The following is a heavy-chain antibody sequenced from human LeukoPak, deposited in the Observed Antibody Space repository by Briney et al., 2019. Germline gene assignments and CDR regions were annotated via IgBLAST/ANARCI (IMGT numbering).Heavy chain of an antibody. J-gene: IGHJ4*02. V-gene: IGHV3-48*03. CDR2: ISSSGSTI. Sequence: GGSLRLSCAASVFTFSSSHMNWVRQAPGKGLEWVSYISSSGSTIYYADSVKGRFTISRDNAKNSQYLQMNSLRAEDTAVYYCAREVTARIAVAKPFDYWGQGTLVTVST. CDR3: AREVTARIAVAKPFDY. D-gene: IGHD6-19*01. CDR1: VFTFSSSH.